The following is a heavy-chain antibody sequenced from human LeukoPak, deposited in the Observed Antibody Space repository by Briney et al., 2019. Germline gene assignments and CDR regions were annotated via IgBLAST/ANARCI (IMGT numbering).Heavy chain of an antibody. Sequence: GASVNVSCKASGYTFTSYGISWVRQAPGQGLEWMGWISAYNGNTNYAQKLQGRVTMTTDTSTSTAYMELRSLRSDDTAVYYCARDWYGDGGYVFAYWGQGTLVTVSS. CDR2: ISAYNGNT. J-gene: IGHJ4*02. D-gene: IGHD5-12*01. V-gene: IGHV1-18*04. CDR1: GYTFTSYG. CDR3: ARDWYGDGGYVFAY.